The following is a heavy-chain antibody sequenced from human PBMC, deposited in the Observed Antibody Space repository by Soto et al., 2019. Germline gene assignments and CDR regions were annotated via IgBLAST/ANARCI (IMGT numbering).Heavy chain of an antibody. V-gene: IGHV4-34*01. Sequence: QVQLQQWGAGLLKPSETLSLTCAVYGGSFSNYFWSWIRQPPGKGLEWIGEINDSGSTNYNPSLKSRVTISVDTSKNQFSLKLRSVAAADTAVYYCARGLAGRYSTNWEVWFDPWGQGTLVTVSS. CDR2: INDSGST. J-gene: IGHJ5*02. CDR1: GGSFSNYF. D-gene: IGHD6-13*01. CDR3: ARGLAGRYSTNWEVWFDP.